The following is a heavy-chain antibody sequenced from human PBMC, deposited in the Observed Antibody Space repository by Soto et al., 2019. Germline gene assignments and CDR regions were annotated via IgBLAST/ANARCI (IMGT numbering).Heavy chain of an antibody. D-gene: IGHD6-13*01. CDR2: IYHSGST. CDR1: GGSISSSNW. CDR3: ARRQLVGADWYFDL. Sequence: QVQLQESGPGLVKPSGTLSLTCAVSGGSISSSNWWSWVREPPGKGLEWIGEIYHSGSTNYNPSLKSRVTISVDKSKNHFSMSLSSVTAADTAVYYCARRQLVGADWYFDLWGPGTLVTVSS. J-gene: IGHJ2*01. V-gene: IGHV4-4*02.